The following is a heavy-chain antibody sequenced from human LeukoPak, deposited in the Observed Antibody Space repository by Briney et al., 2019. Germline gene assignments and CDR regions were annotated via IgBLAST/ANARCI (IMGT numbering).Heavy chain of an antibody. CDR2: LSGSGAST. CDR1: GFTFSSYS. J-gene: IGHJ4*02. Sequence: GGSLRLSCAASGFTFSSYSMNWVRQAPGKGLEWVSGLSGSGASTYYADSVKGRFTISRDNSKNTLYLQMNRLRAGDTAVYYCAKGSDRSGSYYLDYWGQGTLVTVSS. D-gene: IGHD3-10*01. CDR3: AKGSDRSGSYYLDY. V-gene: IGHV3-23*01.